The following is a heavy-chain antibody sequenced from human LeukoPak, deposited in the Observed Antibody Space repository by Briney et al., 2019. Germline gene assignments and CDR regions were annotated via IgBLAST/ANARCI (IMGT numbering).Heavy chain of an antibody. CDR3: AREYYDILTGYYRRHNWFDP. Sequence: PGGSLRLSCAASGFTFSSYSMNWVHQAPGKGLEWVSYISSSSSTIYYADSVKGRFTISRDNAKNSLYLQMNSLRAEDTAVYYCAREYYDILTGYYRRHNWFDPWGQGTLVTVSS. V-gene: IGHV3-48*01. D-gene: IGHD3-9*01. CDR2: ISSSSSTI. CDR1: GFTFSSYS. J-gene: IGHJ5*02.